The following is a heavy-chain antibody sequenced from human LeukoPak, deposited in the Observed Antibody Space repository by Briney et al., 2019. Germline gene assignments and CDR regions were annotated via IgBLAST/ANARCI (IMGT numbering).Heavy chain of an antibody. J-gene: IGHJ6*04. D-gene: IGHD2-15*01. CDR2: IGTAGDP. V-gene: IGHV3-13*05. Sequence: PGGSLRLSCAASGFTFSSYDMHWVRQATGKGLEWVSAIGTAGDPYYPGSVKGRFTISRENAKNSLCLQMNSLRAEDTAVYYCAKDLEDIVVVVAATLTNYYYYGMDVWGKGTTVTVSS. CDR1: GFTFSSYD. CDR3: AKDLEDIVVVVAATLTNYYYYGMDV.